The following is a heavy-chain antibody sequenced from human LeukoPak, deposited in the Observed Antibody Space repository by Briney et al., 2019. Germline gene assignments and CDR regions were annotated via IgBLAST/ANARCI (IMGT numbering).Heavy chain of an antibody. CDR3: ARVAMVRGGFNWFDP. J-gene: IGHJ5*02. D-gene: IGHD3-10*01. CDR2: MNPNSGNT. CDR1: GCTFTSYD. V-gene: IGHV1-8*01. Sequence: ASVKVSCKASGCTFTSYDINWVRQATGQGLEWMGWMNPNSGNTGYAQKFQGRVTMTRNTSISTAYMELSSLRSEDTAVYYCARVAMVRGGFNWFDPWGQGTLVTVSS.